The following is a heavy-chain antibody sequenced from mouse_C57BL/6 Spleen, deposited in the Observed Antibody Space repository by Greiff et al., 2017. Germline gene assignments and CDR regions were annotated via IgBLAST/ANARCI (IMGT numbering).Heavy chain of an antibody. J-gene: IGHJ2*01. CDR2: IHPNSGST. CDR3: ARGTKLGLFDY. CDR1: GYTFTSYW. V-gene: IGHV1-64*01. Sequence: QVQLQQSGAELVKPGASVKLSCKASGYTFTSYWMHWVKQRPGQGLEWIGMIHPNSGSTNYNEKFKSKATLTVDKSSSTAYMQLSSLTSEDSAVYYCARGTKLGLFDYWGQGTTLTVSS. D-gene: IGHD4-1*01.